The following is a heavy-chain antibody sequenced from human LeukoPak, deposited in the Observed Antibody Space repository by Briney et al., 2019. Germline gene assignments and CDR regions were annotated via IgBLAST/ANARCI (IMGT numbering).Heavy chain of an antibody. D-gene: IGHD4-17*01. CDR3: ARGHGDYIPHNN. V-gene: IGHV4-39*01. CDR2: IYYGGST. J-gene: IGHJ4*02. CDR1: GGSISSSGYY. Sequence: SETLSLTCTVSGGSISSSGYYWGWIRQPPGKGLEWIGSIYYGGSTYYNPSLRSRVTISVDKSKNQFSLKLSSVTAADTAVYYCARGHGDYIPHNNWGQGTLVTVSS.